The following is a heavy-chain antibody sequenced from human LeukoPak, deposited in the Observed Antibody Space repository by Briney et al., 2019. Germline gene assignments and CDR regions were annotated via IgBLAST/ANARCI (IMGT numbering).Heavy chain of an antibody. CDR2: IYYSGST. CDR3: ARDHSRRAMGGTR. Sequence: PSQTLSLTCTVSGGSISSGDYYWSWIRQPPGKGLEWIGYIYYSGSTYYNPSLKSRVTISVDTSKNQFSLKLSSVTAADTAVYYCARDHSRRAMGGTRWGQGTLVTVSS. V-gene: IGHV4-30-4*01. CDR1: GGSISSGDYY. D-gene: IGHD1-7*01. J-gene: IGHJ4*02.